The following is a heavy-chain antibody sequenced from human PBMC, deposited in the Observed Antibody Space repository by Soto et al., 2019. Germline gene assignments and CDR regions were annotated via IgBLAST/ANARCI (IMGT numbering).Heavy chain of an antibody. D-gene: IGHD5-12*01. Sequence: EVQVSESGGGLVRPGGSLRLSCAASGFIFTNYAMNWVRQAPGKGLEWVSVIGGRGNSAYYADSVQGRFTISRDNSKNTLSLQMSSLTADDTAIYYCLREGRGSFEFWGRGTMVTVSS. CDR1: GFIFTNYA. J-gene: IGHJ3*01. CDR3: LREGRGSFEF. V-gene: IGHV3-23*01. CDR2: IGGRGNSA.